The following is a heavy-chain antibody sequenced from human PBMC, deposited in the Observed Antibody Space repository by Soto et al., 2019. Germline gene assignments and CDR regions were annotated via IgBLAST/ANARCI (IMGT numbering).Heavy chain of an antibody. D-gene: IGHD2-21*02. J-gene: IGHJ6*02. Sequence: QVQLQESGPGLVKPSETLSLTCTVSGGTISRYYWSWIRQPPGKGLEWIGYMYNTGSTVYNPSFKSRVTISVDTSKNQFYLKLSSVSAADTAVYYCARDLWCYCGTDCYPLDVWGQGTTVTVSS. CDR3: ARDLWCYCGTDCYPLDV. CDR1: GGTISRYY. CDR2: MYNTGST. V-gene: IGHV4-59*01.